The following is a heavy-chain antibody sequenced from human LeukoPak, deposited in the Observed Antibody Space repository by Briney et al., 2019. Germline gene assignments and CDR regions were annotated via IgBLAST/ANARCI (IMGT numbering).Heavy chain of an antibody. Sequence: PGRSLRLSCAASGFTSSNLGMHWVRQAPGKGLEWVAVITYDGSKTYYADSVKGRFTISRDNSKNTLFLQMNSLKPEDMAMYYCASRLTQGDSLTGSVTPGNYWGQGTLVTVSS. D-gene: IGHD3-9*01. CDR3: ASRLTQGDSLTGSVTPGNY. J-gene: IGHJ4*02. V-gene: IGHV3-30*03. CDR2: ITYDGSKT. CDR1: GFTSSNLG.